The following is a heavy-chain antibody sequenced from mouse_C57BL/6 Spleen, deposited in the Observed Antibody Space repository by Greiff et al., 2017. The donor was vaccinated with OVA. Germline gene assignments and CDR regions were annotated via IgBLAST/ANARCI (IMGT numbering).Heavy chain of an antibody. V-gene: IGHV1-42*01. CDR2: INPSTGGT. CDR1: GYSFTGYY. D-gene: IGHD2-3*01. Sequence: VQLQQSGPELVKPGASVKISCKASGYSFTGYYMNWVKQSPEKSLEWIGEINPSTGGTTYNQKFKAKATLTVDKSSSTAYMQLKSLTSEDSAVYDCARRGYDGYWAYWGQGTLVTVSA. J-gene: IGHJ3*01. CDR3: ARRGYDGYWAY.